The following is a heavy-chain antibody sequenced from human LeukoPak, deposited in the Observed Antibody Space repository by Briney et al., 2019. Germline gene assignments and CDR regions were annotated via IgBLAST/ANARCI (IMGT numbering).Heavy chain of an antibody. CDR2: ISSSSSTI. CDR1: GFTFSSYS. V-gene: IGHV3-48*04. J-gene: IGHJ5*01. Sequence: PGGSLRLSCAASGFTFSSYSKNWVRQAPGEGLEWLSYISSSSSTIYYADSVKGRFTISRDNAKNTLFLDMDSLTVGDTAVYYCAAAGLGLAHWIASWGQGTLVIVSS. D-gene: IGHD6-19*01. CDR3: AAAGLGLAHWIAS.